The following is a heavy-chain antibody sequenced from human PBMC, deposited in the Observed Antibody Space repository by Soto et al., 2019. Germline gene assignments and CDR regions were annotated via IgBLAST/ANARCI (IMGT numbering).Heavy chain of an antibody. CDR3: ARDLLAGDF. D-gene: IGHD3-10*01. CDR1: GYTFTNYY. J-gene: IGHJ4*02. V-gene: IGHV1-46*01. Sequence: QVQLVQSGAEVKKPGASVKVSCRASGYTFTNYYIHWVRQAPGQGLEWMAIINPMSGSTNYAQNFQGRVTLTMDTSTTTVYMDLSSRRFEDTAVYFCARDLLAGDFWGQGTLVTVSS. CDR2: INPMSGST.